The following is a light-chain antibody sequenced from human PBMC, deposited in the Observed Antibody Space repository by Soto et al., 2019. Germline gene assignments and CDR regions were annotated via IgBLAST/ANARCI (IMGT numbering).Light chain of an antibody. CDR2: LAS. Sequence: LYQSPASLSAYVGDRVTITCRASQGISNYLAWYQQKPGRAPKLLIYLASTLQGGVPSRFSGSGSGTEFTLTICSLQPEDFATYYCLQHNSYLWTFGQGTMVAI. V-gene: IGKV1-9*01. J-gene: IGKJ1*01. CDR1: QGISNY. CDR3: LQHNSYLWT.